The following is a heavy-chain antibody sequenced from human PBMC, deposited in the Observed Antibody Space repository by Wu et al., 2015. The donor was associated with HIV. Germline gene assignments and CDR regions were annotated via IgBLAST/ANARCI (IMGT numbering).Heavy chain of an antibody. CDR2: TTPMFGST. V-gene: IGHV1-69*05. CDR3: ARELEDPTIMVRAGFDP. Sequence: QVHLVQSGAEVKKPGSSVKVSCKASGGIFTKYDINWVRQAPGKGLEWMGGTTPMFGSTNYAQKFQGRVTITSDVYTSTVYLELSSLRSEDTAIYYCARELEDPTIMVRAGFDPWGQGNPGQRLL. J-gene: IGHJ5*02. D-gene: IGHD3-10*01. CDR1: GGIFTKYD.